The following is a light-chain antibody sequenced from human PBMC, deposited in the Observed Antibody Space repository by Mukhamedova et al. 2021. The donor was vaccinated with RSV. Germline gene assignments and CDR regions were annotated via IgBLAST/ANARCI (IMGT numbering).Light chain of an antibody. V-gene: IGKV1-NL1*01. CDR3: QQYFGVPVT. CDR2: AAS. J-gene: IGKJ2*01. Sequence: WYQRRVHGKAPKLLVYAASRLATGVPSMFSGGGSGADYTLTITSLQPEDFGTYYCQQYFGVPVTFGLGTKL.